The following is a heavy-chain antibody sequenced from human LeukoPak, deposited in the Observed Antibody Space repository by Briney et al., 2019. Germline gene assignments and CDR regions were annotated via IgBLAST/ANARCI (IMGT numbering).Heavy chain of an antibody. CDR3: AKINSGYYYSDY. CDR1: GFTFSSYA. V-gene: IGHV3-23*01. J-gene: IGHJ4*02. Sequence: GGSLRLSXAASGFTFSSYAMSWVRQAPGKGLEWVSAIIGSGGSTYYADSVKCRFTISRDNSKNTLSLQMNSLRAEDTAVYYCAKINSGYYYSDYWGQGTLVTVSS. D-gene: IGHD3-22*01. CDR2: IIGSGGST.